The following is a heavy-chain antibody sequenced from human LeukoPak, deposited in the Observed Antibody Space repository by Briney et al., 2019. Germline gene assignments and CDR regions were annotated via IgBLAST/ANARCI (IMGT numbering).Heavy chain of an antibody. J-gene: IGHJ4*02. V-gene: IGHV3-15*01. CDR1: GFTFSNYW. CDR3: TTYSSGSCPF. Sequence: GGSLRLSCAASGFTFSNYWMSWVRRAPGKGLEWVGRIYRSSNGETTDYGAPVKGRFTRSRDDSKNTLYLQMNSLKTEDTAVYYCTTYSSGSCPFWGQGTLVTVSS. CDR2: IYRSSNGETT. D-gene: IGHD6-19*01.